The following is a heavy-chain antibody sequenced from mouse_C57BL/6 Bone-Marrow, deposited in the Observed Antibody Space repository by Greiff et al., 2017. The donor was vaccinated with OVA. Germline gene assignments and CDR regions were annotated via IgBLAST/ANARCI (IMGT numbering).Heavy chain of an antibody. V-gene: IGHV1-82*01. Sequence: VQLQESGPELVKPGASVKISCKASGYAFSSSWMNWVKQRPGKGLEWIGRIYPGAGDTNYNGKFKGKATLTADKSSSTAYMQLSSLTSEDSAVYFCAREAGYYWYFDVWGTGTTVTVSS. J-gene: IGHJ1*03. CDR3: AREAGYYWYFDV. CDR1: GYAFSSSW. D-gene: IGHD2-2*01. CDR2: IYPGAGDT.